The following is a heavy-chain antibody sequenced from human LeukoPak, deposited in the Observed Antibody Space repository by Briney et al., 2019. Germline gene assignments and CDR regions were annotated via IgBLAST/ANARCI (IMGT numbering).Heavy chain of an antibody. J-gene: IGHJ6*03. CDR1: GGSFSGYY. CDR2: INHSGST. CDR3: ARLGVVIAPYYYYYMDV. D-gene: IGHD3-3*01. Sequence: SETLSLTCAVYGGSFSGYYWSWIRQPPGEGLEWIGEINHSGSTTYTPSLKSRATISVDTSKNQFSLMLSSVTVADTAVYYCARLGVVIAPYYYYYMDVWGKGTTVTVSS. V-gene: IGHV4-34*01.